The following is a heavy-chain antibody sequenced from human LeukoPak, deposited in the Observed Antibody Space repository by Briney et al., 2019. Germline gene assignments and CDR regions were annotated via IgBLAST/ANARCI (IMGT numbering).Heavy chain of an antibody. CDR2: ISYDGSNK. V-gene: IGHV3-30*18. D-gene: IGHD3-16*01. CDR3: AKDRGFFDY. CDR1: GFTFSSYG. J-gene: IGHJ4*02. Sequence: GGSLRLSCAASGFTFSSYGMHWVRQAPGKGLEWVAVISYDGSNKYYADSVKGRFTISRDNSKNTLYLQMNSLRAEDTAVYYCAKDRGFFDYWGQGTLVTVSS.